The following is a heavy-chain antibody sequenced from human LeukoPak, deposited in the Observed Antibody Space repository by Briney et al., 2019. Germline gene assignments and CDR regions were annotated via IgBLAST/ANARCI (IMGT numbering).Heavy chain of an antibody. CDR2: MNHSGST. V-gene: IGHV4-34*01. J-gene: IGHJ4*02. CDR3: ARGGLYGSGSYYPSRY. Sequence: SETLSLTCAVYGGSFRGYYWTGFPQPPGKGRKGMGEMNHSGSTNYNPSLKSRVTISVDTSKNQFSLKLSSVTAADTAVYYCARGGLYGSGSYYPSRYWGQGTLVTVSS. D-gene: IGHD3-10*01. CDR1: GGSFRGYY.